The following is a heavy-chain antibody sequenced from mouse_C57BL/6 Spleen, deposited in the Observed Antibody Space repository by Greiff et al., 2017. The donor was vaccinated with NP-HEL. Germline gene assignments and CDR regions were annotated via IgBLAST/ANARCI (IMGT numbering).Heavy chain of an antibody. J-gene: IGHJ4*01. V-gene: IGHV5-17*01. CDR3: ASSDGSSPYAMDY. CDR1: GFTFSDYG. CDR2: ISSGSSTI. D-gene: IGHD1-1*01. Sequence: DVKLQESGGGLVKPGGSLKLSCAASGFTFSDYGMHWVRQAPEKGLEWVAYISSGSSTIYYADTVKGRFTISRDNAKNTLFLQMTSLRSEDTAMYYCASSDGSSPYAMDYWGQGTSVTVSS.